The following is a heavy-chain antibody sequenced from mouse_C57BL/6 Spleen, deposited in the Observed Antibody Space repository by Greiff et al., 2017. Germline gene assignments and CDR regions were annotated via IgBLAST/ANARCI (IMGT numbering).Heavy chain of an antibody. Sequence: VQLQQSGPELVKPGASVKISCKASGYTFTDYYMNWVKQSHGKSLEWIGDINPNNGGTSYNQKFKGKATLTVDKSSSTAYMELRSLTSEDSAVYYCARTYYGSSYLAWFAYWGQGTLVTVSA. J-gene: IGHJ3*01. CDR1: GYTFTDYY. D-gene: IGHD1-1*01. V-gene: IGHV1-26*01. CDR2: INPNNGGT. CDR3: ARTYYGSSYLAWFAY.